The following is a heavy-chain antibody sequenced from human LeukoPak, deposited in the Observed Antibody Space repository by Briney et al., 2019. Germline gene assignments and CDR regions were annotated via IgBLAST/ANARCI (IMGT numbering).Heavy chain of an antibody. CDR1: GYTFTSYY. V-gene: IGHV1-46*01. D-gene: IGHD1-26*01. Sequence: ASVKVSCKASGYTFTSYYMHWVRQAPGQGLEWMGIINPSGGSTSYAQKFQGRVTMTRDMSTSTVYMELSSRRSEDTAVYYCARDHGRPANYSGSFRGFDYWGQGTLVTVSS. CDR2: INPSGGST. J-gene: IGHJ4*02. CDR3: ARDHGRPANYSGSFRGFDY.